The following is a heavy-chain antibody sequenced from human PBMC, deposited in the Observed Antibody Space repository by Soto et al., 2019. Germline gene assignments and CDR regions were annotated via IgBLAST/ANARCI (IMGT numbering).Heavy chain of an antibody. V-gene: IGHV1-2*04. J-gene: IGHJ4*02. CDR2: INPNSGST. D-gene: IGHD6-13*01. Sequence: ASVKVSCKASGYTFTGYYMHWVRQAPGQGLEWMGWINPNSGSTNYAQKFQGWVTMTRDTSISTAYMELSRLRSDDTAVYYCARVRSSREGPSRGDFDYWGQGTLVTVSS. CDR3: ARVRSSREGPSRGDFDY. CDR1: GYTFTGYY.